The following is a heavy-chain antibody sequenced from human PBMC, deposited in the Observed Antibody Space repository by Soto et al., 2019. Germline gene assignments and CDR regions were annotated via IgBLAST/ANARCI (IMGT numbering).Heavy chain of an antibody. J-gene: IGHJ6*02. CDR2: IYTSGST. CDR1: GGSISSYY. V-gene: IGHV4-4*07. CDR3: ARDRVTIFGVVIIEDGMDV. D-gene: IGHD3-3*01. Sequence: VQLQESGPGLVKPSETLSLTCTVSGGSISSYYWSWIRQPAGKGLEWIGRIYTSGSTNYNPSLKSRVTMSVDTSKNQFSLKLSSVTAADTAVYYCARDRVTIFGVVIIEDGMDVWGQGTTVTVSS.